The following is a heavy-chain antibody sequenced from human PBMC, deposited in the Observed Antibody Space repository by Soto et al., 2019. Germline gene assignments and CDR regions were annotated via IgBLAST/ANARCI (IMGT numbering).Heavy chain of an antibody. CDR2: ISPMFGAA. J-gene: IGHJ4*02. Sequence: QVQLVQSGAEMKKPGSSVKVSCQSSGGTFNTYAMNWVRQAPGQGPEWMGDISPMFGAANYAPKFQGRVTITADESTGTSYMQSGSLTSEDTVLYFCTREVQVHTPAFVYWGQGTLVTVSS. D-gene: IGHD3-10*01. V-gene: IGHV1-69*19. CDR1: GGTFNTYA. CDR3: TREVQVHTPAFVY.